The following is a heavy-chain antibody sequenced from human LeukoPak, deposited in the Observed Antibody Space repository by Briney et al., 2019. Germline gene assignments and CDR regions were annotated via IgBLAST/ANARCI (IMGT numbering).Heavy chain of an antibody. V-gene: IGHV4-34*01. D-gene: IGHD5-12*01. Sequence: SETLSLTCAVYGGSFSGYYWSWIRQPPGKGLEWIGEINHSGSTNYNPPLKSRVTISVDTSKNQFSLKLSSVTAADTAVYYCARGQWGYSGYDTGSYYYYYMDVWGKGTTVTVSS. CDR2: INHSGST. CDR1: GGSFSGYY. J-gene: IGHJ6*03. CDR3: ARGQWGYSGYDTGSYYYYYMDV.